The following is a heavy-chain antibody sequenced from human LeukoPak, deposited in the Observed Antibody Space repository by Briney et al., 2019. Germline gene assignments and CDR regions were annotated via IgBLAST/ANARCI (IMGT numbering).Heavy chain of an antibody. CDR3: ARVLWARDIVTGYYSDS. CDR2: IKQDGSEK. D-gene: IGHD3-9*01. CDR1: GFTFRSYW. V-gene: IGHV3-7*01. Sequence: PGGSLRLSCAASGFTFRSYWMSWVRQAPGKGLEWVANIKQDGSEKDYVDSVKGRFTISRDNAKNSLHLQMNSLRVEDTAVYYCARVLWARDIVTGYYSDSWGQGTLVTVSS. J-gene: IGHJ4*02.